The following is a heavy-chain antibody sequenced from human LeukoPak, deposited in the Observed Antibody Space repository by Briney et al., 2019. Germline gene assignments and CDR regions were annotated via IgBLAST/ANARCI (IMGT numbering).Heavy chain of an antibody. CDR1: GASITNYY. CDR2: NHYSGGT. CDR3: ATAPKYYYLNV. V-gene: IGHV4-59*03. Sequence: PSETLSLICSVSGASITNYYLTWVRRSPGKGLECIGYNHYSGGTNYTPSLKSRVTILIDATKNQFSLRLTSVTAADTAVYYCATAPKYYYLNVWGEGTTVTVSS. J-gene: IGHJ6*03.